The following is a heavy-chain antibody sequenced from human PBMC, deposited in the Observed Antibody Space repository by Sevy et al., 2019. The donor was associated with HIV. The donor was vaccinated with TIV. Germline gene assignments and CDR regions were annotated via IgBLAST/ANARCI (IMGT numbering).Heavy chain of an antibody. V-gene: IGHV3-23*01. J-gene: IGHJ4*02. Sequence: GGSLRLSCVASEFRLSNYAMNWVRQAPGKGLEWVSGISGSGGSSYYGDSVKGRFTISRDNSKNTLYLQMNSLRAEDTAMYYCAKDLYYDNSLFDYWGQGILVTVSS. D-gene: IGHD3-22*01. CDR3: AKDLYYDNSLFDY. CDR1: EFRLSNYA. CDR2: ISGSGGSS.